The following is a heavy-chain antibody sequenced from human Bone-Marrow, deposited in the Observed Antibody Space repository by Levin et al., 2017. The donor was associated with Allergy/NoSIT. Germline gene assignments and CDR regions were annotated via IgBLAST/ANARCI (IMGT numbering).Heavy chain of an antibody. D-gene: IGHD3-10*01. V-gene: IGHV3-9*01. J-gene: IGHJ4*02. Sequence: SLKISCVGSGFTFDDYAMHWVRQAPGKGLEWVSGISWNSGSIGYADSVKGRFTISRDNAKNSLYLQMNSLRAEDTAIYYCAREGLFMVRVFDYWGRGTLVTVSS. CDR1: GFTFDDYA. CDR2: ISWNSGSI. CDR3: AREGLFMVRVFDY.